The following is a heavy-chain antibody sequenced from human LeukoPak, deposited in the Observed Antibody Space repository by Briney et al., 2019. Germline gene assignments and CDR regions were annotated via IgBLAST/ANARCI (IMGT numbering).Heavy chain of an antibody. CDR3: ASSRMGSSPPFDN. V-gene: IGHV3-30-3*01. D-gene: IGHD1-26*01. J-gene: IGHJ4*01. Sequence: PGGSLRLSCAASGFSISIYSXXXXRQAPGKGXXXXXVISYDGSNKYYADSVKGXXXISXDNSKNTVYLEMKSLRTDDTAVYHCASSRMGSSPPFDNWGHGTLVTVSS. CDR1: GFSISIYS. CDR2: ISYDGSNK.